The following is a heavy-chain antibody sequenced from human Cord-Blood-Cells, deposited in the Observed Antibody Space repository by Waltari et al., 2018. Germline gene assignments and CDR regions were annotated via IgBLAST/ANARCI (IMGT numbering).Heavy chain of an antibody. CDR3: ARGVIVVVVAATNAFDI. Sequence: QVQLQQWGAGLLKPSETLSLTCAVYGGSFSGYYWSWIRQPLGKGLEWIGEINHSGSTNYNPSLKSRVTISVDTSKNQFSLKLSSVTAADTAVYYCARGVIVVVVAATNAFDIWGQGTMVTVSS. D-gene: IGHD2-15*01. CDR2: INHSGST. CDR1: GGSFSGYY. J-gene: IGHJ3*02. V-gene: IGHV4-34*01.